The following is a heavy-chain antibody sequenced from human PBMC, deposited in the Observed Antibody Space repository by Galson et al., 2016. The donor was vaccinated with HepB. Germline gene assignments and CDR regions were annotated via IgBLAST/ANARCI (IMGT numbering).Heavy chain of an antibody. CDR2: INRDGTKI. CDR1: GFTFSTYW. Sequence: SLRLSCAASGFTFSTYWMTWVRQTPGKGLEWVANINRDGTKIHYVDSAKGRFTISRDNAKNTLYLQMDSLRGEDTAVYYCARGSGFFRPREIDFYGMDVWGQGTAVTVSS. J-gene: IGHJ6*02. D-gene: IGHD1-26*01. CDR3: ARGSGFFRPREIDFYGMDV. V-gene: IGHV3-7*03.